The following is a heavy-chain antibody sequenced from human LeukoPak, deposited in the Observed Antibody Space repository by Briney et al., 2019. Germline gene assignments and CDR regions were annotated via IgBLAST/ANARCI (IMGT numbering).Heavy chain of an antibody. V-gene: IGHV6-1*01. CDR2: TYYRSKWYN. CDR1: GDSVSSNSAA. J-gene: IGHJ5*02. CDR3: AREEDYSSSLSSSFPSEEGVRRNWFDP. Sequence: SQTLSLTCAISGDSVSSNSAAWNWIRQSPSRGLEWLGRTYYRSKWYNDYAVSVKSRITINPDTSKNQFSLQLNSVTPEDTAVYYCAREEDYSSSLSSSFPSEEGVRRNWFDPWGQGTLVTVSS. D-gene: IGHD6-13*01.